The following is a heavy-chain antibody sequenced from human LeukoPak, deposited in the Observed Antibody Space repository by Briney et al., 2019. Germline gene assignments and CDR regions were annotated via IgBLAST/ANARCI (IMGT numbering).Heavy chain of an antibody. CDR1: GFYVSSGYY. V-gene: IGHV3-11*04. CDR3: AELGITMIGGV. Sequence: LTCTVSGFYVSSGYYWGWIRQAPGKGLEWVSYISSSGSTIYYADSVKGRFTISRDNAKNSLYLQMNSLRAEDTAVYYCAELGITMIGGVWGKGTTVTISS. CDR2: ISSSGSTI. J-gene: IGHJ6*04. D-gene: IGHD3-10*02.